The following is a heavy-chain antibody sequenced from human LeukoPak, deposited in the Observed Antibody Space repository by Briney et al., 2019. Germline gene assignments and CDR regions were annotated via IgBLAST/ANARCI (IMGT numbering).Heavy chain of an antibody. D-gene: IGHD5-24*01. J-gene: IGHJ5*02. CDR2: FDPEDGET. CDR1: GYTLTELS. CDR3: ATAAGDQRWLHGGPMIWFDP. Sequence: ASVKVSCKVSGYTLTELSMHWVRQAPGKGLEWMGGFDPEDGETIYAQKFQGRVTMTEDTSTDTAYMELSSLRSEDTAVYYCATAAGDQRWLHGGPMIWFDPWGQGTLVTVSS. V-gene: IGHV1-24*01.